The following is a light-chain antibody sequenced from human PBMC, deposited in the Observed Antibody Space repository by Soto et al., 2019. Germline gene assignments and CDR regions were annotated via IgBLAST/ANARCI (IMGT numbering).Light chain of an antibody. Sequence: QSVRSQPPSASGTPGQRVTISCSGSSSNIGSNTVSWYQQFPGTAPKLLIYFNIQRPSGVPDRFSGSKSGTSASLAISGLQSEDEADYYCAAWDDSLNGYVFGTGTKV. J-gene: IGLJ1*01. CDR1: SSNIGSNT. V-gene: IGLV1-44*01. CDR2: FNI. CDR3: AAWDDSLNGYV.